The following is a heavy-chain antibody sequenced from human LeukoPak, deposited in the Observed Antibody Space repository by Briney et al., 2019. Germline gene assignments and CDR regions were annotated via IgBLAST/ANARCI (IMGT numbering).Heavy chain of an antibody. J-gene: IGHJ5*02. CDR2: INARGDT. CDR3: ARGQVPAARGYNWFDP. Sequence: KPSETLSLTCAVYGWSFNDYYWNWIRQPPGKGLEWIGEINARGDTNYNPSLKSRVTISVDTSKKQFSLRLTSMIAADTALYYCARGQVPAARGYNWFDPWDQGTLVTVSS. D-gene: IGHD2-2*01. CDR1: GWSFNDYY. V-gene: IGHV4-34*01.